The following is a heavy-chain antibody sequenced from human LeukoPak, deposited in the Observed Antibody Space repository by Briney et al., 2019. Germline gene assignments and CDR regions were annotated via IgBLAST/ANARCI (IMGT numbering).Heavy chain of an antibody. J-gene: IGHJ4*02. V-gene: IGHV3-15*01. Sequence: GGSLRLSCAASGFTFSSYSMNWVRQAPGKGLEWVGRIKSKTDGGTTDYAAPVKGRFTISRDDSKNTVYLQMSSLKTEDTAVYYCSTWTWYSGTLFRFDYWGQGTLVTVSS. CDR1: GFTFSSYS. D-gene: IGHD1-26*01. CDR3: STWTWYSGTLFRFDY. CDR2: IKSKTDGGTT.